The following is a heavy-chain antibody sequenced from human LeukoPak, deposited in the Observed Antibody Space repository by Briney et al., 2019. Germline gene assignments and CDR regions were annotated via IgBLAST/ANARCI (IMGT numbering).Heavy chain of an antibody. CDR3: AELGITMIGGV. J-gene: IGHJ6*04. D-gene: IGHD3-10*02. CDR2: ISDSGHST. V-gene: IGHV3-23*01. CDR1: GFTFTSYG. Sequence: GGTLRLSCVASGFTFTSYGMNWVRQAPGKGLEWVSFISDSGHSTYYADSLKGRFTISRDNAKNSLYLQMNSLRAEDTAVYYCAELGITMIGGVWGKGTTVTISS.